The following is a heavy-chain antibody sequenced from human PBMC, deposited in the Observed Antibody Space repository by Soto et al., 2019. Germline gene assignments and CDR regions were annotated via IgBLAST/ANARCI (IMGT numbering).Heavy chain of an antibody. J-gene: IGHJ4*02. Sequence: SVKVSCKASGFTFSNSAIQWMRQARGERLEWIGWIVVGSGNTNYAQKIQERVTIIRDMSTSTSYMELSSLTSEDTAVYYCVLCTTTRCYGKFDYWGQGTLVTVSS. CDR3: VLCTTTRCYGKFDY. V-gene: IGHV1-58*02. D-gene: IGHD2-2*01. CDR2: IVVGSGNT. CDR1: GFTFSNSA.